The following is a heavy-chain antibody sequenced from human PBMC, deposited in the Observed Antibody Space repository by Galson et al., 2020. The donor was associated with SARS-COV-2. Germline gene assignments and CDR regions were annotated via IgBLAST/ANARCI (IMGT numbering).Heavy chain of an antibody. D-gene: IGHD3-3*01. CDR1: GGTFSSYA. J-gene: IGHJ5*02. V-gene: IGHV1-69*10. CDR2: IIPILGIA. CDR3: ARDYQPYYDVWDGYYPGNNWFDP. Sequence: SVKVSCKASGGTFSSYAISWVRQAPGQGLEWMGGIIPILGIANYAQKFQGRVTITADKSTSTAYMELSSLRSEDTAVYYCARDYQPYYDVWDGYYPGNNWFDPWGRGTLVTVSS.